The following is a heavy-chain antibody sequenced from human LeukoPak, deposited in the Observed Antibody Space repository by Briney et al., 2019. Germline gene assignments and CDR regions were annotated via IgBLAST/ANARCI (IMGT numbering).Heavy chain of an antibody. V-gene: IGHV4-39*01. Sequence: SETLSLTCTVSGGSISSSSYYWGWIRQPPGKGLEWIGSIYYSGSTYYNPSLKSRVTISVDTSKNQFSLKLSSVTAADTAVYYCARPYGSGSYHIDYWGQGTLVTVSS. CDR1: GGSISSSSYY. D-gene: IGHD3-10*01. CDR2: IYYSGST. CDR3: ARPYGSGSYHIDY. J-gene: IGHJ4*02.